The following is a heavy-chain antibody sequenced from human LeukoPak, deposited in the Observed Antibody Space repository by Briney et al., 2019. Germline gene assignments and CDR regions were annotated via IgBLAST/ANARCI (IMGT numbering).Heavy chain of an antibody. CDR2: INPNSGGT. Sequence: ASVKVSCKASGYTFTGYYMHWVRQAPGQGLEWMGWINPNSGGTNYAQKFQGRVTMTRDTSISTAYVELSRLRSDDTAVYYCARVGGSSTSGLGYWGQGTLVTVSS. J-gene: IGHJ4*02. CDR1: GYTFTGYY. CDR3: ARVGGSSTSGLGY. V-gene: IGHV1-2*02. D-gene: IGHD2-2*01.